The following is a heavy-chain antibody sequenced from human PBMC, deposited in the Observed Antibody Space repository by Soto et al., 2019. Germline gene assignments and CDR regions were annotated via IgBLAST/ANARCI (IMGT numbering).Heavy chain of an antibody. V-gene: IGHV1-2*04. CDR3: ARGHSTDCSNGVCSFFYNHEMDV. CDR2: INPKSGGT. J-gene: IGHJ6*02. Sequence: ASVTVSCTGSGYIFTDYHIHWVRHTPGQGLEWLGRINPKSGGTSTAQKFQGWVTMTRDRSISTVYMELTRLRSDDTAVYFCARGHSTDCSNGVCSFFYNHEMDVWGQGTTVYVSS. D-gene: IGHD2-8*01. CDR1: GYIFTDYH.